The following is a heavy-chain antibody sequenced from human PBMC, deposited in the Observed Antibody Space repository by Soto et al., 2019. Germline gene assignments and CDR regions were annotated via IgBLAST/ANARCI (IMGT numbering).Heavy chain of an antibody. CDR1: GFTFSTYW. D-gene: IGHD3-9*01. CDR2: INSAGIST. J-gene: IGHJ4*02. V-gene: IGHV3-74*01. CDR3: ARREYDSVTGYSLDY. Sequence: EVQLMESGGGLVQPGGSLRLSCTASGFTFSTYWMHWVRQAPGKGLVWVAHINSAGISTIYADSVQGRFTISRDNANNPLNLQMTSLRVEDTAVYFCARREYDSVTGYSLDYWGQGTLVTVSS.